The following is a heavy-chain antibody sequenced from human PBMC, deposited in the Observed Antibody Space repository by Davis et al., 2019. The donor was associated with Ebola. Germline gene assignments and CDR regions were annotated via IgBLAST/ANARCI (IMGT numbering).Heavy chain of an antibody. CDR2: INHSGST. V-gene: IGHV4-34*01. CDR3: ARAPYYYDSSGSRWYYYYGMDV. J-gene: IGHJ6*02. D-gene: IGHD3-22*01. CDR1: GGSFSGYY. Sequence: SETLSLTCAVYGGSFSGYYWSWIRQPPGKGLEWIGEINHSGSTNYNPSLKSRVTISVDTSKNQFSLKLSSVTAADTAVYYCARAPYYYDSSGSRWYYYYGMDVWGQGTTVTVSS.